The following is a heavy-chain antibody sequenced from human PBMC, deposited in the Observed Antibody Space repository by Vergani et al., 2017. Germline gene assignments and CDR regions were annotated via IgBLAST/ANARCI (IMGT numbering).Heavy chain of an antibody. CDR2: IRSKANSYAT. D-gene: IGHD3-9*01. CDR1: GFTLSGSC. J-gene: IGHJ2*01. V-gene: IGHV3-73*02. Sequence: EVQLVESGGGVVQPGGSLKLFCAASGFTLSGSCMHWVRQASGKGLEWVGRIRSKANSYATAYAASVKGRFTISRDDSKNTAYLQMNSLKTEDTAVYYLTRHLDVDPSLLNGWYFDLWGRGTLVTVSS. CDR3: TRHLDVDPSLLNGWYFDL.